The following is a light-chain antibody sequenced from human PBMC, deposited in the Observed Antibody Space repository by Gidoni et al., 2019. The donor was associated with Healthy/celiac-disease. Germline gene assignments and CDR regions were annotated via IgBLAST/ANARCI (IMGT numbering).Light chain of an antibody. J-gene: IGKJ2*01. CDR3: QQYGSSPYT. Sequence: DIVLTQSPGTLSLYPGERATLSCRASQRVSSSYLAWYQQKPGQAPRLLIYGASSRATGIPDRCSGSGSGTDFTLTISRLEPEDFAVYYCQQYGSSPYTFXQXTKLEIK. CDR2: GAS. CDR1: QRVSSSY. V-gene: IGKV3-20*01.